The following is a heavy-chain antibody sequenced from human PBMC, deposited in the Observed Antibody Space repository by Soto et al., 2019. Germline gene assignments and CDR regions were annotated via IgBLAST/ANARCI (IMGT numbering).Heavy chain of an antibody. CDR2: IYWDDDK. J-gene: IGHJ4*02. V-gene: IGHV2-5*02. Sequence: QITLNESGPTLVKPTQTLTLTCTFSGFSLSTSGLGVGWIRQPPGKALEWLAVIYWDDDKRYSPSLKSRLTIPKDTSKTQVVLTTTNMDPVDTATYYCTHSKFGFRLGELAPRNWGQGTLVTVSS. CDR1: GFSLSTSGLG. D-gene: IGHD3-16*01. CDR3: THSKFGFRLGELAPRN.